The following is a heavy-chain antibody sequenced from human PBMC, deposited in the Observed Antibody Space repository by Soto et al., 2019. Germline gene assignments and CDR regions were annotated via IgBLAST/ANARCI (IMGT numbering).Heavy chain of an antibody. V-gene: IGHV1-69*01. CDR3: ARENRDDNSGWYSSSDWFDP. J-gene: IGHJ5*02. Sequence: QVQLVQSGAEVKKPGSSVRVSYKASGDTSDSFSISWVRQAPGQGLEWMGGIIPMFGTGNYAQKFQGRLTITADESTGTSYMDLKSLRSEDTAVYFCARENRDDNSGWYSSSDWFDPWGQGTLVTVSS. CDR2: IIPMFGTG. CDR1: GDTSDSFS. D-gene: IGHD6-19*01.